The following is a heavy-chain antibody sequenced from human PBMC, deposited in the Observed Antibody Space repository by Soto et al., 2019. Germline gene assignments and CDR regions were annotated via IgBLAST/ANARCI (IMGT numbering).Heavy chain of an antibody. CDR3: AHGNVLLWFGDLRGVYFDY. CDR2: IYWNDDK. J-gene: IGHJ4*02. CDR1: GFSLSTSGVG. D-gene: IGHD3-10*01. V-gene: IGHV2-5*01. Sequence: QITLKESGPTLVKPTQTLTLTCTFSGFSLSTSGVGVGWIRQPPGKALEWLALIYWNDDKRYSPSLKSRLNITKDTSKNQVVLTMTNMDPVDTATYYCAHGNVLLWFGDLRGVYFDYWGQGTLVTVSS.